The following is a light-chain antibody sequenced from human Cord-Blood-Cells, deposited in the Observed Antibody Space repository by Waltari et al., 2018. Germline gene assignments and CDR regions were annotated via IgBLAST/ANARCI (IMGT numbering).Light chain of an antibody. CDR3: MIWHSSAWV. CDR1: SGINVGTYR. J-gene: IGLJ3*02. V-gene: IGLV5-45*02. Sequence: QAVLTQPPSLPASPGASPSLTYTLRSGINVGTYRLYWQQQKPGSPPQYLLRYKSDSDKQQGSGVPSRCSGSKDASANAGILLISGLQSEDEADYYCMIWHSSAWVFGGGTKLTVL. CDR2: YKSDSDK.